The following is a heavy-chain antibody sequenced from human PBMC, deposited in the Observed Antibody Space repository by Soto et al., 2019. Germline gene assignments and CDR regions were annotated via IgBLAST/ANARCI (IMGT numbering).Heavy chain of an antibody. CDR3: ARLVVVAPVANV. D-gene: IGHD2-21*01. J-gene: IGHJ4*02. CDR1: GGSVSYNSYY. Sequence: SETLSLTCSVSGGSVSYNSYYWGWIRQPPGKGLEWVGGIFYTGTTYYSPSLKDRVSISVGTSKNSFSLNLTSVTAADTAVYFCARLVVVAPVANVWGQGALVTVS. CDR2: IFYTGTT. V-gene: IGHV4-39*01.